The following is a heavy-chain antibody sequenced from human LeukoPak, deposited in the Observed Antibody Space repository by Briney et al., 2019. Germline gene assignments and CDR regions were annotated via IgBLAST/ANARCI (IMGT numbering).Heavy chain of an antibody. Sequence: GGSPRLSCAASGFTFSSYAMSWVRQAPGKGLEWVSAISGSGGSTYYADSVKGRFTISRDNSKNTLYLQMNSLRAEDTAVYYCARDEFYYYDSSGYPVDCWGQGTLVTVSS. V-gene: IGHV3-23*01. D-gene: IGHD3-22*01. CDR1: GFTFSSYA. CDR3: ARDEFYYYDSSGYPVDC. J-gene: IGHJ4*02. CDR2: ISGSGGST.